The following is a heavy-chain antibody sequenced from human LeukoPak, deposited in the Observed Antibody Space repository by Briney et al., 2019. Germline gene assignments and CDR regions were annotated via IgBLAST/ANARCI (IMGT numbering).Heavy chain of an antibody. CDR2: IWYDGSNK. V-gene: IGHV3-33*01. J-gene: IGHJ4*02. CDR3: ARETVAGYFAY. CDR1: GFTFSSYG. Sequence: GGSLRLSCAASGFTFSSYGMHWVRQAPGKGLEWVEVIWYDGSNKYYADSVKGRFTISRDNYKNTLYLQMNSLRAEDTAVYYCARETVAGYFAYWGQGTLVTVSS. D-gene: IGHD6-13*01.